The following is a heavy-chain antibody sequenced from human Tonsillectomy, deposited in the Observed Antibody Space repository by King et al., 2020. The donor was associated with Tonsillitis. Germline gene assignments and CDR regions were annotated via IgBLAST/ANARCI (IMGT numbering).Heavy chain of an antibody. J-gene: IGHJ4*02. D-gene: IGHD3-3*01. CDR3: AKDTAITIFGVKLEFDY. CDR2: ISGSGGST. V-gene: IGHV3-23*04. CDR1: GFTFSSYA. Sequence: VQLVESGGGLVQPGGALRLTCAASGFTFSSYAMSWVRQAPGKGLEWVSAISGSGGSTYYAGSVKGRFTISRDNSKNTRYLQMNSLRAEDTAVYYCAKDTAITIFGVKLEFDYWGQGTLVTVSS.